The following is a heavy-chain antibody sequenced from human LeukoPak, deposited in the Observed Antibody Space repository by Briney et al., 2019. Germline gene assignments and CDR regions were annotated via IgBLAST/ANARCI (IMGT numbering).Heavy chain of an antibody. CDR2: ISSSSSYI. CDR3: ATVSRFASGYQPHPFDY. D-gene: IGHD3-22*01. Sequence: GGSLRLSCAASGFTFSSYSMNWVRQAPGKGLEWVSSISSSSSYIYYADSVKGRFTISRDNAKNSLYLQMNSLRAEDTAVYYCATVSRFASGYQPHPFDYWGQGTLVTVSS. J-gene: IGHJ4*02. CDR1: GFTFSSYS. V-gene: IGHV3-21*01.